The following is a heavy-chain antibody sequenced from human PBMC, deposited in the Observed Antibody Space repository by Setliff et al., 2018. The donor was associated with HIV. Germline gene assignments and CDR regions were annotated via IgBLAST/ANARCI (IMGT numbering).Heavy chain of an antibody. V-gene: IGHV4-61*02. Sequence: SETLSLTCTVSGDSIFSGSYYWYWIRQPAGKGLEWIGRIFTSEKVDYNSSLKSRVAIKMDRSKNQFSLQLTSVTAEDTAVYYCARGRGSGSYWARFESWGHGTLVTV. D-gene: IGHD3-10*01. CDR3: ARGRGSGSYWARFES. J-gene: IGHJ5*01. CDR2: IFTSEKV. CDR1: GDSIFSGSYY.